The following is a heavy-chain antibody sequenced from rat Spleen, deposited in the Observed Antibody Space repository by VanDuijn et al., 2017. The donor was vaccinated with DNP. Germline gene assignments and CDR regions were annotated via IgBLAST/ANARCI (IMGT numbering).Heavy chain of an antibody. J-gene: IGHJ4*01. D-gene: IGHD1-4*01. Sequence: EVQLQESGPGLVKPSQSLSLTCSVTGFSITSSYRWNWIRKFPGNKLEWMGYMNSAGSTNYNPSLKSRISITRDTSKNQLFLQVNSVTTEDTATYYCARWPGYNPPYAMDAWGQGTSVTVSS. CDR3: ARWPGYNPPYAMDA. V-gene: IGHV3-3*01. CDR2: MNSAGST. CDR1: GFSITSSYR.